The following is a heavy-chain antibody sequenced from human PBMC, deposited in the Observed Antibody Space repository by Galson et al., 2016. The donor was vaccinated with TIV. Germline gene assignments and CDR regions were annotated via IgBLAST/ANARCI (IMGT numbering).Heavy chain of an antibody. V-gene: IGHV1-8*02. CDR1: GYTFTSYD. D-gene: IGHD4-17*01. Sequence: SVKVSCKASGYTFTSYDINWVRQATGQGLEWMGWMNPNSGNTGYAQKFRGRVTMTRNTSVRTAYMELSSLRSADTAAYYCAQSGDYGDYWGQGTLVTVSS. J-gene: IGHJ4*02. CDR3: AQSGDYGDY. CDR2: MNPNSGNT.